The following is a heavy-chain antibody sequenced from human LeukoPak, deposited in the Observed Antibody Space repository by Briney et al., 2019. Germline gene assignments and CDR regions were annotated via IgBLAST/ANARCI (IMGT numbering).Heavy chain of an antibody. V-gene: IGHV4-4*07. Sequence: SETLSLTCTVSGGSISSYYWSWIRQPAGKGLEWIGRIYTSGSTNYNPSHKSRVTMSVDTSKNQFSLKLSSVTAADTAVYYSASARTTAFMDVWGKGTTVTVSS. CDR3: ASARTTAFMDV. CDR2: IYTSGST. CDR1: GGSISSYY. D-gene: IGHD2-2*01. J-gene: IGHJ6*04.